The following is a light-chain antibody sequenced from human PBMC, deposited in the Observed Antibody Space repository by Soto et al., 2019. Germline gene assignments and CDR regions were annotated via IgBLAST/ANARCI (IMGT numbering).Light chain of an antibody. Sequence: EIVMTQSPATLSVSPGERVTLSCRASQDIRSSLAWYQQKPGQAPRLLIYGASIRATGVPATFSGSGSGTEFTLSISSLQSEHLAVYYCQQYGSSRPWTFGQGTKVDNK. CDR1: QDIRSS. J-gene: IGKJ1*01. CDR2: GAS. V-gene: IGKV3-15*01. CDR3: QQYGSSRPWT.